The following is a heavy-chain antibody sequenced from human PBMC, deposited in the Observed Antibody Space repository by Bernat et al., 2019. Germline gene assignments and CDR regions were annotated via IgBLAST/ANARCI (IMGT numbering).Heavy chain of an antibody. D-gene: IGHD3-22*01. CDR1: GFTFSSYD. CDR3: ARGVFYGSGYYGYSYSGMDV. V-gene: IGHV3-13*04. Sequence: EVQLVESGGGLVQPGGSLRLSCAASGFTFSSYDMHWVRQATGKGLEWVSAIGTAGDTYYPGSVKGRFTISRENAKNSLYLQMNSLRAGDTAVYYCARGVFYGSGYYGYSYSGMDVWGQGTTVTVSS. J-gene: IGHJ6*02. CDR2: IGTAGDT.